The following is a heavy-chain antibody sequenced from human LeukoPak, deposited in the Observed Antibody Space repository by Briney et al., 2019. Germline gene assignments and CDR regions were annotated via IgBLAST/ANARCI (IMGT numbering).Heavy chain of an antibody. D-gene: IGHD5-12*01. CDR3: ARDYLGGYSGYEPDY. CDR1: GFTFSSYS. V-gene: IGHV3-21*01. J-gene: IGHJ4*02. Sequence: GGSLRLSCAASGFTFSSYSMNGVRQAPGKGLEWVSSISSSSSYIYYADSVKGRFTISGDNAKNSLYLQMNSLRAEDTAVYYCARDYLGGYSGYEPDYWGQGTLVTVSS. CDR2: ISSSSSYI.